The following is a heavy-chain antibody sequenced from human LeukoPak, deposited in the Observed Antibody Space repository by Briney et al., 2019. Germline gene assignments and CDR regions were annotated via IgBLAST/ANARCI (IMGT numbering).Heavy chain of an antibody. V-gene: IGHV3-7*01. CDR3: ARDKSGSCDY. Sequence: GGSLRLSCGASGFTFRSNWMSWVRQIPGKGLEWVATINQDGSEKYYVDSVKGRFTIYRDNAKSSLYLQMNNLRAEDTAVYYCARDKSGSCDYWGQGTLVIVAS. J-gene: IGHJ4*02. CDR2: INQDGSEK. D-gene: IGHD1-26*01. CDR1: GFTFRSNW.